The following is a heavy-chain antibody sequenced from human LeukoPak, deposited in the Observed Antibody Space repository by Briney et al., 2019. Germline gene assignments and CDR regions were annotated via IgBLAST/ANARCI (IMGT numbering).Heavy chain of an antibody. CDR1: GFTFITYA. CDR3: VKGYSSGWTREYYGMDV. CDR2: ISAGGAGT. Sequence: PGGSLRLSCAASGFTFITYAMTWVRQAPGKGLDWVSTISAGGAGTYYAHSVKGRFTISRDNSKNTLYLQMNSLRAEDTALYYCVKGYSSGWTREYYGMDVWGQGTTVTVSS. V-gene: IGHV3-23*01. D-gene: IGHD6-19*01. J-gene: IGHJ6*02.